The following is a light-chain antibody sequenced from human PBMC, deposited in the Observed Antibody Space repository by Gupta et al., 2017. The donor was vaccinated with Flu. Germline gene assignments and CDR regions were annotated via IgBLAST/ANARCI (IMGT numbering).Light chain of an antibody. V-gene: IGKV2-28*01. CDR1: QSLLHSTGYNY. Sequence: DIVLTRTPLSLPVTTGEPASISCSSSQSLLHSTGYNYLDSYLQKPGQSPQLLLYLGSKRAPGVPDRFSGSRSGTAFTLTIIRREADDDGVYYCSQALQTPPKFGQGTKVEIK. CDR3: SQALQTPPK. CDR2: LGS. J-gene: IGKJ1*01.